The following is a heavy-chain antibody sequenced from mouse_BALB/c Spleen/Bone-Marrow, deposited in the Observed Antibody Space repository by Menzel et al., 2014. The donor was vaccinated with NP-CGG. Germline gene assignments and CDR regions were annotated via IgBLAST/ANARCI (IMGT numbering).Heavy chain of an antibody. V-gene: IGHV1-54*01. CDR2: INPGSGGT. Sequence: VKLMESGAELVRPGTSVKVSCKASGYAFTDYLMEWLKQRPGQGLEWIGVINPGSGGTNYNEKFKDKATLTADKSSSTAYMQLSSLTSDDSAVYFCARYDGYFDYWGQGTILTVSS. CDR3: ARYDGYFDY. CDR1: GYAFTDYL. D-gene: IGHD2-3*01. J-gene: IGHJ2*01.